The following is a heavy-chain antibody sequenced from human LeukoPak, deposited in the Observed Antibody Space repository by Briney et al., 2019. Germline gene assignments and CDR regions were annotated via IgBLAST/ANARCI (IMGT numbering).Heavy chain of an antibody. V-gene: IGHV4-34*01. CDR3: ARSYSGSYYFDY. J-gene: IGHJ4*02. Sequence: SETLSLTCAVYGGSFSGYYWSWIRQPPGKGLEWIGEINHSGSTNYNPSLKSRVTISVDTSKNQFSLKLSSVTAADMAVYYCARSYSGSYYFDYWGQGTLVTVSS. CDR2: INHSGST. CDR1: GGSFSGYY. D-gene: IGHD1-26*01.